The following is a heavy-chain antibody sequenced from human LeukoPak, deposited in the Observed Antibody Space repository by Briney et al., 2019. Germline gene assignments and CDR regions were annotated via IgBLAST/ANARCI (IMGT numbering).Heavy chain of an antibody. CDR2: IYTSGST. CDR1: GGSINSGSYY. Sequence: SEALSLTCTVSGGSINSGSYYWSWIRQPAGKGMEWIGRIYTSGSTNYNPSLKSRVTISVDTSKNQFSLKLSSVTAADTAVYYCARELSAPGWFDPWGQGTLVTVSS. CDR3: ARELSAPGWFDP. J-gene: IGHJ5*02. D-gene: IGHD3-10*01. V-gene: IGHV4-61*02.